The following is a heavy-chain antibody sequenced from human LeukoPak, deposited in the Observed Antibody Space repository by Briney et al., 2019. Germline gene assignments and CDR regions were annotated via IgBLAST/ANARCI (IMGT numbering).Heavy chain of an antibody. CDR1: GGSISSSY. V-gene: IGHV4-59*08. CDR2: IYYSGTT. D-gene: IGHD2-15*01. J-gene: IGHJ4*02. Sequence: SETLSLTCTVSGGSISSSYWSWIRQPPGKGLEWIGYIYYSGTTNYNPSLKRRLTISVDTSKNQFSLKLSSVTAANTAVYYWARRGFCSGGTCLTFDLWGQGTLVTVSS. CDR3: ARRGFCSGGTCLTFDL.